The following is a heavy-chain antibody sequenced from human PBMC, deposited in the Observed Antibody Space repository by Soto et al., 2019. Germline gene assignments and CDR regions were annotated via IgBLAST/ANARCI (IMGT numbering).Heavy chain of an antibody. CDR3: AREDTPMAFDP. V-gene: IGHV4-31*03. J-gene: IGHJ5*02. D-gene: IGHD5-18*01. CDR1: GDSITSDGYY. Sequence: SETLSLNCTVSGDSITSDGYYWSWIRQHPGKGLEWIAYIYYIGSTYYNPSLKSRVTISVDPSKNQFSLKLRSVTAADTAVHYCAREDTPMAFDPWGQGTLVTVSS. CDR2: IYYIGST.